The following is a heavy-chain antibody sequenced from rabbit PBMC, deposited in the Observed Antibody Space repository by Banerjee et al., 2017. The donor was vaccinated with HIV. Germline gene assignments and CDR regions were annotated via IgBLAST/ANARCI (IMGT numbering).Heavy chain of an antibody. CDR3: ARGGYVGAGGLDL. Sequence: QSLEESGGDLVKPGASLTLTCTASGFSFSGSYYMCWVRQAPGKGLEWIACIYAGSSGSTYYASWAKGRFTISRPSSTTVTLQMTSLTAADTATYFCARGGYVGAGGLDLWGQGTLVTVS. V-gene: IGHV1S40*01. J-gene: IGHJ3*01. CDR1: GFSFSGSYY. CDR2: IYAGSSGST. D-gene: IGHD4-2*01.